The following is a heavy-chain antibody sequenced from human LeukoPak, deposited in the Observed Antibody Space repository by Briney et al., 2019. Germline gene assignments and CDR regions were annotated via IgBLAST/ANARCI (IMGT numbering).Heavy chain of an antibody. V-gene: IGHV1-2*02. J-gene: IGHJ5*02. CDR2: INPNSGGT. CDR3: ATRITMSRGFDP. Sequence: GASVKVPCKASGYTFTGYYMHWVRQAPGQGLEWMGWINPNSGGTNYAQKFQGRVTMTRDTSISTAYMELSRLRSDDTAVYYCATRITMSRGFDPWGQGTLVTVSS. CDR1: GYTFTGYY. D-gene: IGHD3-10*01.